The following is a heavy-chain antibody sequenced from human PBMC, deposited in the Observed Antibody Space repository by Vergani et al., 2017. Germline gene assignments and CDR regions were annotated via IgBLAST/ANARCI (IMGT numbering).Heavy chain of an antibody. V-gene: IGHV1-69*13. Sequence: QVQLVQSGAEVKKPGASVKVSCKASGYTFTSYGISWVRQAPGQGLEWMGGIIPIFGTANYAQKFQGRVTITADESTSTAYMELSSLRSEDTAVYYCARDPPYSGSYGALDYWGQGTLVTVSS. CDR3: ARDPPYSGSYGALDY. CDR1: GYTFTSYG. CDR2: IIPIFGTA. J-gene: IGHJ4*02. D-gene: IGHD1-26*01.